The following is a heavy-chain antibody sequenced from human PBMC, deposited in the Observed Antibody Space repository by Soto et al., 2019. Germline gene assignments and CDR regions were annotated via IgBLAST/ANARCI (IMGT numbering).Heavy chain of an antibody. CDR2: ISYSGSA. CDR1: GGSISSGNYY. CDR3: ARGVLT. Sequence: QVQLQESGPGLVKPSQTLSLTCTVSGGSISSGNYYWSWIRQPPGKGLEWIGYISYSGSAYYNPSLKSRVTIPVDTSENHFSLGLTSVTAADTAVYFCARGVLTWGQGTLVTVSS. V-gene: IGHV4-30-4*01. J-gene: IGHJ5*02.